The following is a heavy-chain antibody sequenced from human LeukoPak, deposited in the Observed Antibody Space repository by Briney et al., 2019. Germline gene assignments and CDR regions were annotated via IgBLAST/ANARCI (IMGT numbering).Heavy chain of an antibody. V-gene: IGHV4-39*01. CDR2: IYYSGST. Sequence: PSETLSLTCAVYGGSFSGYYWGWIRQPPGKGLEWIGSIYYSGSTYYNPSLKSRVTISVDTSKNQFSLKLSSVTAADTAVYYCATRKKNDNHFDYWGQGTLVTVSS. D-gene: IGHD1-1*01. CDR3: ATRKKNDNHFDY. CDR1: GGSFSGYY. J-gene: IGHJ4*02.